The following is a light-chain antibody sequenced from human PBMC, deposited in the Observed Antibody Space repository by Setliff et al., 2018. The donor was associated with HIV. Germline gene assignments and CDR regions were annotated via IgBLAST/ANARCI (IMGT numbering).Light chain of an antibody. V-gene: IGLV2-14*03. J-gene: IGLJ1*01. CDR2: DVS. CDR3: SSYTTSSTYV. CDR1: ISDIGSYNF. Sequence: QSALPQPASVSGSPGQSITIPCTGSISDIGSYNFVSWYQQHPGKAPNLIISDVSKRPSGVSDRFSGSKSGHTASLTISGLQAEDEADYYCSSYTTSSTYVFGIGTKV.